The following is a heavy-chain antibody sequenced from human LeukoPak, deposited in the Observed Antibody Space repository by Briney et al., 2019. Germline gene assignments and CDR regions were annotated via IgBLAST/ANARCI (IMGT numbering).Heavy chain of an antibody. CDR1: GGSISSYY. CDR2: IYTSGST. Sequence: PSETLSLTCTVSGGSISSYYWSWIRQPAGKGLEWIGRIYTSGSTNYNPPLKSRVTMSVDTSKNQFSLKLSSVTAADTAVYYCARAGLRGGYYYYYMDVWGKGTTVTVSS. J-gene: IGHJ6*03. CDR3: ARAGLRGGYYYYYMDV. V-gene: IGHV4-4*07. D-gene: IGHD2-15*01.